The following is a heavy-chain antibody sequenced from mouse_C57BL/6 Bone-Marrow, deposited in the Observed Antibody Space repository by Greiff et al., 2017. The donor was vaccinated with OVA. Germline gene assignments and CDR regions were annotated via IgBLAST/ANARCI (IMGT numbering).Heavy chain of an antibody. CDR2: IDPSDSYT. J-gene: IGHJ2*01. Sequence: QVQLQQPGAELVMPGASVKLSCKASGYTFTSYWMHWVKQRPGQGLEWIGEIDPSDSYTNYNQKFKGKSTLTVDKSSSTAYMQLSSLTSEDSAVYYGARDGNLFDYWGQGTTLTVSS. D-gene: IGHD2-1*01. CDR1: GYTFTSYW. CDR3: ARDGNLFDY. V-gene: IGHV1-69*01.